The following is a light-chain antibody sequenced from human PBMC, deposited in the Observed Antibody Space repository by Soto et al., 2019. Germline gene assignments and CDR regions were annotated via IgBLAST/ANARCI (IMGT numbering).Light chain of an antibody. J-gene: IGKJ1*01. Sequence: EFVLTQSPGTLSLSPGERATLSCRTSQSVSSNQLAWYQQKPGQAPRLLIYGASSRTTGIPDRSSGSGSGTNFALTISRLETEDFAVYYCQKYGGSPGTFGQGTKV. CDR1: QSVSSNQ. CDR2: GAS. CDR3: QKYGGSPGT. V-gene: IGKV3-20*01.